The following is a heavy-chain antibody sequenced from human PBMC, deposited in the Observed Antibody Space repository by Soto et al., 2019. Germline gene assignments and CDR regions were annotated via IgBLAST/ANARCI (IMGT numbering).Heavy chain of an antibody. Sequence: DVQLVESGGGLVRPGGSLRLSCSASGFSFSIAWMNWVRQAPGKGLEWVGSIKTKIEGETTHYAAPVNGRFTVSRDESKDVLYLQMNSLKADISAEYYCTAGSVEGVWGQGTTVTVSS. V-gene: IGHV3-15*07. J-gene: IGHJ6*02. CDR2: IKTKIEGETT. CDR1: GFSFSIAW. CDR3: TAGSVEGV. D-gene: IGHD2-15*01.